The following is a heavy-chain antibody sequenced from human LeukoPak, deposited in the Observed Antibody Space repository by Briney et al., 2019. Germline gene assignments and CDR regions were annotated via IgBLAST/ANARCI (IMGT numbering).Heavy chain of an antibody. Sequence: SETLSLTCTVSGGSISSGGYYWSWIRQHPGKGLEWIGYIYYSGSTYYNPSLKSRVTISVDTSKNQFSLKLSSVTAADTAVYYCARGNYYDSSGYYYFDYWGQGTRVTVSS. CDR1: GGSISSGGYY. CDR3: ARGNYYDSSGYYYFDY. CDR2: IYYSGST. D-gene: IGHD3-22*01. J-gene: IGHJ4*02. V-gene: IGHV4-31*03.